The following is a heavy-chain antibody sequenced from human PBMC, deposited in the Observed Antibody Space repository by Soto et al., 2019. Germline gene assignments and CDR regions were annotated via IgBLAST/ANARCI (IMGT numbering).Heavy chain of an antibody. J-gene: IGHJ4*02. V-gene: IGHV4-59*01. CDR2: IYYSGST. CDR3: ARDEAGYFYFDY. D-gene: IGHD1-26*01. Sequence: WTWIRQPPGQGLEWIGFIYYSGSTNYNPSLKSRVTISVDTSKNQFSLKLSSVTAADTAVYYCARDEAGYFYFDYWGQGTLVTVSS.